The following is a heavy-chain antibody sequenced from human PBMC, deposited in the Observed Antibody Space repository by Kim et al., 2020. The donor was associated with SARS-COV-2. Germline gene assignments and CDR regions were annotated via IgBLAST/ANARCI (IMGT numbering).Heavy chain of an antibody. CDR1: GFTVSSNY. V-gene: IGHV3-66*01. CDR3: ARERAAGGTNWFDP. Sequence: GRSLRLSCAASGFTVSSNYMSWVRQAPGKGLEWVSVIYSGGSTYYADSVKGRFTISRDNSKNTLYLQMNSLRAEDTAVYYCARERAAGGTNWFDPWGQGTLVTVSS. CDR2: IYSGGST. D-gene: IGHD6-13*01. J-gene: IGHJ5*02.